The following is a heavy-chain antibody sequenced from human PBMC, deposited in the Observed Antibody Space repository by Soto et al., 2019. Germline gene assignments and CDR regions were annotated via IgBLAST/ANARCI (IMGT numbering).Heavy chain of an antibody. V-gene: IGHV1-18*01. Sequence: QVRLVQSGAEVKKPGASVKVSCKASGYTFTSYGISWVRQAPGQGLEWMGWISAYSGNTHYAQKLQGRVTMTTDTATSTAYMDLRSLRSDDTAVYYCARKNDYGDFDYWGQGTLVTVSS. D-gene: IGHD4-17*01. CDR3: ARKNDYGDFDY. CDR2: ISAYSGNT. CDR1: GYTFTSYG. J-gene: IGHJ4*02.